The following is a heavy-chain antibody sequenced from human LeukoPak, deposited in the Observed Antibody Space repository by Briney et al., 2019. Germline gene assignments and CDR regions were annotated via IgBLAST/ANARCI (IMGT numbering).Heavy chain of an antibody. CDR2: ISDSGGST. CDR1: GFTFSSYV. Sequence: GGSLRLSCAASGFTFSSYVMNWVRQAPGKGLEWVSGISDSGGSTYYADSVKGRFTISRDNSKNTLYLQMNSLRAEDTAVYYCAKLPGRAADYWGQGTLVAVSS. V-gene: IGHV3-23*01. CDR3: AKLPGRAADY. J-gene: IGHJ4*02.